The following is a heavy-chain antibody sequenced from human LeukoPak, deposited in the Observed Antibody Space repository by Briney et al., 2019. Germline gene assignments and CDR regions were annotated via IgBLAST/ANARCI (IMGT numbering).Heavy chain of an antibody. CDR1: GFTFSSYA. D-gene: IGHD3-3*01. V-gene: IGHV3-23*01. Sequence: SGGSLRLSCAASGFTFSSYAMSWVRQAPGKGLEWVSAISGSGGSTYYADSVKGRFTISRDNSKNTLYLQMNSLRAEDTAVYYCAKSKKNPNPFTSFDYWGQGTLVTVSS. CDR3: AKSKKNPNPFTSFDY. CDR2: ISGSGGST. J-gene: IGHJ4*02.